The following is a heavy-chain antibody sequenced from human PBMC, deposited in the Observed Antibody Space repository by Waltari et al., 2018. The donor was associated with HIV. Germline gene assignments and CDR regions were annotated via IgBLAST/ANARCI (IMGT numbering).Heavy chain of an antibody. CDR3: ARRGIQLWFYAFDI. J-gene: IGHJ3*02. D-gene: IGHD5-18*01. Sequence: QVQLQESGPGLVKPSQTLSLTCTVSGGSISSGSYYWSWIRQPAGKGLEWIGRIYTSGSTTYTPSLKSRVTISVDTSKTQFSLKLSSVTAADTAVYYCARRGIQLWFYAFDIWGQGTMVTVSS. CDR1: GGSISSGSYY. V-gene: IGHV4-61*02. CDR2: IYTSGST.